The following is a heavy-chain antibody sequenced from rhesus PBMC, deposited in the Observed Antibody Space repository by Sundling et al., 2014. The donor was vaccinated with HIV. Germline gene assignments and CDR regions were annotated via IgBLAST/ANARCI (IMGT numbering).Heavy chain of an antibody. Sequence: QVQLQESGPGLVKPSETLSLTCAVSGGSISSNYWSWIRQAPGKGLEWIGYIYGSGSSTNYTPSLKSRVTLSVDTSKNQFSLKLSSVTAADSAVYYCARVGTPLDYWGQGVLVTVSS. V-gene: IGHV4-169*01. CDR3: ARVGTPLDY. CDR1: GGSISSNY. J-gene: IGHJ4*01. CDR2: IYGSGSST. D-gene: IGHD1-1*01.